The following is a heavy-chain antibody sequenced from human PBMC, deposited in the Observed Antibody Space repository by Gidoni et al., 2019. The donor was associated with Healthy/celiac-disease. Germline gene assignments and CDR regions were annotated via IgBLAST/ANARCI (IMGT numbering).Heavy chain of an antibody. V-gene: IGHV4-59*12. Sequence: QVQLQESGPGLVKPSATLSLTCTVSGVSIGSAYWWTWIRQPPGKGLEYIGYISYSGSVNYNPSLTSRVAISADTSKNQFSLELASLTAADTAVYYCARLHYYRSEEFDAWGQGTLVTVSS. CDR3: ARLHYYRSEEFDA. CDR2: ISYSGSV. CDR1: GVSIGSAY. D-gene: IGHD3-10*01. J-gene: IGHJ5*02.